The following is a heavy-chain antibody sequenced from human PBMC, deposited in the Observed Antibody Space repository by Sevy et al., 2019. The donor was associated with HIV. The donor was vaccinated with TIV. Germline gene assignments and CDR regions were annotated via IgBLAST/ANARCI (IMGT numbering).Heavy chain of an antibody. D-gene: IGHD2-2*01. Sequence: SETLSLTCAVHDGSFSGYYWNWIRQLPGKGLEWIGEINESGITYYNPSLKSRVTISVDTSKKQFSLKLNSVTAVDSAVYLCARSPPVVVVPGAPSWLDPWGQGTLVTVSS. J-gene: IGHJ5*02. V-gene: IGHV4-34*01. CDR2: INESGIT. CDR3: ARSPPVVVVPGAPSWLDP. CDR1: DGSFSGYY.